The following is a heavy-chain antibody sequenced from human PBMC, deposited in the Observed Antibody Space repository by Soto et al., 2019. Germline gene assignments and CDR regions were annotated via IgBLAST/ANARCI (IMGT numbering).Heavy chain of an antibody. CDR3: AKDSSRYDFWSGYTRLTYYYYGMDV. D-gene: IGHD3-3*01. Sequence: LRLSCAASGFTFSSYGMHWVRQAPGKGLEWVAVISYDGSNKYYADSVKGRFTISRDNSKNTLYLQMNSLRAEDTAVYYCAKDSSRYDFWSGYTRLTYYYYGMDVWGQGTTVTVSS. V-gene: IGHV3-30*18. CDR1: GFTFSSYG. CDR2: ISYDGSNK. J-gene: IGHJ6*02.